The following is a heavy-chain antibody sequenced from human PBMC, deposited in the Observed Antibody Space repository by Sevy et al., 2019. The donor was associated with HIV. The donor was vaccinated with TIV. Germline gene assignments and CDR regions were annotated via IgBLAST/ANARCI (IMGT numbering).Heavy chain of an antibody. J-gene: IGHJ4*02. D-gene: IGHD3-16*01. CDR3: ARAPLYYDTSVYFDY. Sequence: GGSLRLSCAASGFTVSSNYMSWVRQAPGKGLEWVSVISNDGNNKRYAESVKGRFTVSRDNSKNTLYLELNSLRPEDTAIFYCARAPLYYDTSVYFDYWGQGTLVTVSS. CDR1: GFTVSSNY. CDR2: ISNDGNNK. V-gene: IGHV3-53*05.